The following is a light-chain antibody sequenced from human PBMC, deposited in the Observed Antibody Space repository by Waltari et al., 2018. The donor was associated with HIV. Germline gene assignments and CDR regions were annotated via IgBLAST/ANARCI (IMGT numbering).Light chain of an antibody. CDR3: CAYAGSTTYVI. V-gene: IGLV2-23*02. Sequence: QSALTQPASVSGSPGQSITISCTGTSSDVGGYNLVSWYQQHPGKAPKLMIYEVSKRPSGVANLFSGSKARNTASLAISGLQAEDEADYYCCAYAGSTTYVIFGGGTKLTVL. J-gene: IGLJ2*01. CDR2: EVS. CDR1: SSDVGGYNL.